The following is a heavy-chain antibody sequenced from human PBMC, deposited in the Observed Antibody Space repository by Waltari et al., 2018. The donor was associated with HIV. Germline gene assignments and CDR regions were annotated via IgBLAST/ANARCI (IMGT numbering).Heavy chain of an antibody. J-gene: IGHJ4*02. D-gene: IGHD2-2*01. V-gene: IGHV4-59*01. CDR1: GGSITRTY. CDR3: ARGPTRYYFDN. CDR2: IYYSGST. Sequence: QVQLQESGPGLVKPSETLSLTCTVSGGSITRTYCSWIRQPPGKGLEWIGYIYYSGSTNYNPSLKSRVTISVDTSKNQFSLNVTSVTAADTAVYYCARGPTRYYFDNWGQGTLVTVSS.